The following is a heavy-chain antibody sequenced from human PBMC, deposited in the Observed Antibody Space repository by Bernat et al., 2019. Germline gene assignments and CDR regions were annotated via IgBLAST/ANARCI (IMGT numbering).Heavy chain of an antibody. V-gene: IGHV3-64D*08. CDR2: IGPDGVGT. CDR3: VNDLHAVVFN. CDR1: RFSFSGFS. J-gene: IGHJ4*02. Sequence: EVHVVESGGGLVQPGGSLRLSCSASRFSFSGFSMHWVRQAPGKGLEYVSAIGPDGVGTWYADSVKVRFTISRDNSKNTLYLQMTRRRPEDTALYYCVNDLHAVVFNWGQGAQVTVSS. D-gene: IGHD2-21*01.